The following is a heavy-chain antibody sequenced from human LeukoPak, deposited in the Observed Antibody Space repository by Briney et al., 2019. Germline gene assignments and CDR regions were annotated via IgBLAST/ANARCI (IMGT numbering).Heavy chain of an antibody. CDR2: IYYSGST. CDR1: GGSISSSSYY. CDR3: ARLMVRGVISDY. J-gene: IGHJ4*02. V-gene: IGHV4-39*01. D-gene: IGHD3-10*01. Sequence: NPSETLSLTCTVSGGSISSSSYYWGWIRQPPGKGLEWIGSIYYSGSTYYNPSLKSRVTISVDTSKNQFSLKLSSVTAADTAVYYCARLMVRGVISDYWGQGTLVTVSS.